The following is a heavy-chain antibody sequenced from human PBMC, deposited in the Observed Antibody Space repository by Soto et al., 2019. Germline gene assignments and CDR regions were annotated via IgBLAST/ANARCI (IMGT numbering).Heavy chain of an antibody. CDR2: MYPGSGDT. J-gene: IGHJ5*02. D-gene: IGHD6-25*01. CDR1: GYTFTNHD. CDR3: ARAESSGGLNWFDP. V-gene: IGHV1-8*01. Sequence: AVKVSCMASGYTFTNHDFSWVRQATGQGLEGMGWMYPGSGDTGYAQKFQGRVTITGDISIATAYMELSSLTAEDTAIYYCARAESSGGLNWFDPWGQGTLVTVSS.